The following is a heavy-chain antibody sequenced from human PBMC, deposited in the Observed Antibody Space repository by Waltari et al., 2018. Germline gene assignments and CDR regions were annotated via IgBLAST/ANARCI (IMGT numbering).Heavy chain of an antibody. D-gene: IGHD3-3*01. CDR3: AKGDRDYDFWSGHYFDY. CDR2: ISGSGGST. J-gene: IGHJ4*02. CDR1: GFTFSSYA. V-gene: IGHV3-23*01. Sequence: EVQLLESGGGLVQPGGSLRLSCAASGFTFSSYAMSWVRQAPGKGLEWVSAISGSGGSTDYADSVKGRFTISRDNSKNTLYLQMNSLRAEDTAVYYCAKGDRDYDFWSGHYFDYWGQGTLVTVSS.